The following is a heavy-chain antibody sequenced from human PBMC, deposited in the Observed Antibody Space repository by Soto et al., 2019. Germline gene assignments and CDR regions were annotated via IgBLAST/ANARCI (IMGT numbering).Heavy chain of an antibody. D-gene: IGHD3-3*01. CDR2: INAGNGNT. CDR1: GYTFTSYA. J-gene: IGHJ4*02. CDR3: ARDQNDFWSDPPGELNY. Sequence: ASVKVSCKASGYTFTSYAMHWVRQAPGQRLEWMGWINAGNGNTKYSQKFQGRVTITRDTSASTAYMELSSLRSEDTAVYYCARDQNDFWSDPPGELNYWGQGTLVTVSS. V-gene: IGHV1-3*01.